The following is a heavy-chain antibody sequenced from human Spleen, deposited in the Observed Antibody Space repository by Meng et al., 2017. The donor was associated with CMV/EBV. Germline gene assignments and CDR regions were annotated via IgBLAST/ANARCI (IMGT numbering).Heavy chain of an antibody. V-gene: IGHV3-66*02. CDR3: ASPRVTEYYGMDV. CDR2: IYSGGST. D-gene: IGHD3-10*01. CDR1: GFTVSSNY. Sequence: GESLKISCAASGFTVSSNYMSWVRRAPGKGLEWVSVIYSGGSTYYADSVKGRFTISRDNSKNTLYLQMNSLRAEDTAVYYCASPRVTEYYGMDVWGQGTTVTVSS. J-gene: IGHJ6*02.